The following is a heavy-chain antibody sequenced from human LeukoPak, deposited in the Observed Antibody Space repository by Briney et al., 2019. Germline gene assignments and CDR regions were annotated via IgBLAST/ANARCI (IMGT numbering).Heavy chain of an antibody. CDR1: GYSISSGYY. V-gene: IGHV4-38-2*02. J-gene: IGHJ3*02. Sequence: PSETLSLTCTVSGYSISSGYYWGWIRQPPGKGLEWIGSIYHSGITSYNPSLKSRITISVDTSKYQFSLKLNSVTAADTAVYYCAREADAFDIWGQGTMVTVSS. CDR3: AREADAFDI. CDR2: IYHSGIT.